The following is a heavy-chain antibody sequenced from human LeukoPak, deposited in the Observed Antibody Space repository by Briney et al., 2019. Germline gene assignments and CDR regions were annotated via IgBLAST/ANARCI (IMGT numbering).Heavy chain of an antibody. CDR2: IYPGDSDS. CDR3: ARRCGGSCYDY. CDR1: GYSFTTYW. D-gene: IGHD2-15*01. Sequence: GESLKISCKGSGYSFTTYWIGWVRQMPGKRLEWMGIIYPGDSDSRYSPSFQGQVTISADKSISTAYLQWSSLKASDTAIYYCARRCGGSCYDYWGQGTLVAVPS. V-gene: IGHV5-51*01. J-gene: IGHJ4*02.